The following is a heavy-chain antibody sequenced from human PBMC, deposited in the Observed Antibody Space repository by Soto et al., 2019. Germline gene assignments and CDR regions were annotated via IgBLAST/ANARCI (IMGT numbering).Heavy chain of an antibody. J-gene: IGHJ5*02. CDR3: AKDSGYNYGYFRWFDP. Sequence: SETLSLTCTVSGGSIGSYYWSWIGQRPGRGLEWIGHIFYSGSTNYNPALKSRVTISVDTSKSQFSLKLSSVTAADTAVYYCAKDSGYNYGYFRWFDPWGQGTLVTVS. CDR2: IFYSGST. D-gene: IGHD5-18*01. V-gene: IGHV4-59*01. CDR1: GGSIGSYY.